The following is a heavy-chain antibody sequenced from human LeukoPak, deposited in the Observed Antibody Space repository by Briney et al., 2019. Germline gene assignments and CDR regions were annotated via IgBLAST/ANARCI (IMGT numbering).Heavy chain of an antibody. J-gene: IGHJ4*02. Sequence: GGSLRLSCAASGFTFSDHDMDWVRQAPGKGLEWVGRVRKKTNSYTTEYAASVKGRFTISRDDSQNSLYLQMNSLTAEDTAVYYCARLVGANNWGQGTLVIVYS. V-gene: IGHV3-72*01. CDR3: ARLVGANN. D-gene: IGHD1-26*01. CDR2: VRKKTNSYTT. CDR1: GFTFSDHD.